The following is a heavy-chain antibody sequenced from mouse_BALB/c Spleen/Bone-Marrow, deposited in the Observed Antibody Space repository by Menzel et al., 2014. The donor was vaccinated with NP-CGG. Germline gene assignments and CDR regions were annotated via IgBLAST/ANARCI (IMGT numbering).Heavy chain of an antibody. CDR2: INPNNVGT. CDR3: ARGRTAY. CDR1: GYTFTDYT. J-gene: IGHJ3*01. Sequence: VQLKESGPELVKPGASVKVSCKTSGYTFTDYTMHWVKQSHGKSLEWIGNINPNNVGTTYNQKFKGKATLTIDKSSSTAYMELRSLTSEDSAVYYCARGRTAYWGQGTPVTVSA. V-gene: IGHV1-18*01.